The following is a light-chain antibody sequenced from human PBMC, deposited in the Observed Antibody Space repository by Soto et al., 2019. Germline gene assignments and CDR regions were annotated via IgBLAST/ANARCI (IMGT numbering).Light chain of an antibody. V-gene: IGKV1-39*01. Sequence: DIQMTQSPSSLSASVGDRVTMTCRASQSIGNYLNWYQQKPGKAPKVLIYAASTLQSGVPSRFSGSGSGTEFTLTISSLQPEDFATYFCQQTDSSPVTFGLGTRLDIK. J-gene: IGKJ5*01. CDR2: AAS. CDR3: QQTDSSPVT. CDR1: QSIGNY.